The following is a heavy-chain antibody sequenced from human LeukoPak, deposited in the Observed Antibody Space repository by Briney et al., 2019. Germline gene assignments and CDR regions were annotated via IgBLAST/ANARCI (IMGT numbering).Heavy chain of an antibody. CDR3: ARSKGFGKGAFDI. Sequence: PGGSLRLSCAASGFTFRSYGMHWVRQAPGKGLEWVAVIWYDGSNKYYADSVKGRFTISRDNSKNTLYLQMNSLRAEDTAVYYCARSKGFGKGAFDIWGQGTMVTVSS. J-gene: IGHJ3*02. D-gene: IGHD3-10*01. CDR2: IWYDGSNK. V-gene: IGHV3-33*01. CDR1: GFTFRSYG.